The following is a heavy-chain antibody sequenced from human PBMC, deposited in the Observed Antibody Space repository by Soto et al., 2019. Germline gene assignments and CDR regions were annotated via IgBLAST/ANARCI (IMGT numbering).Heavy chain of an antibody. J-gene: IGHJ4*02. CDR2: ISSSSSYI. Sequence: PXGSLILSCSAAGFTFSSYSMNWVRQAPGKGLEWVSSISSSSSYIYYADSVKGRFTISRDNAKNSLYLQMNSLRAEDTAVYYCARDVGSGWYLFDYWGQGTLVTVSS. D-gene: IGHD6-19*01. CDR3: ARDVGSGWYLFDY. V-gene: IGHV3-21*01. CDR1: GFTFSSYS.